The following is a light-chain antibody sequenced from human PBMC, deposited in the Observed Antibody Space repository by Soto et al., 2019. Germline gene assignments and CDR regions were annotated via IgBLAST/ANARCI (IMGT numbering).Light chain of an antibody. CDR3: SSSTTFTTLV. CDR1: SNDVGSYDF. Sequence: QSVLTQPASVSGSPGQSITIPCTGTSNDVGSYDFVSWYQQQPGKAPKLLIYEVSNRPSGVSHRFSGSKSDNTASLTISGLQSEDEADYYCSSSTTFTTLVFGTGTKVTVL. CDR2: EVS. J-gene: IGLJ1*01. V-gene: IGLV2-14*01.